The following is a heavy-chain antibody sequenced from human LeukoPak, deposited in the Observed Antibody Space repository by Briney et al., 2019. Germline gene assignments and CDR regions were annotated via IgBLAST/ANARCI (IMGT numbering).Heavy chain of an antibody. CDR3: ARRLTQYDCFDP. Sequence: SQTLSLTCAISGDSVSSNSVTWNWIRQSSSRGLEWLGRTYYRSTWYNDYAVSVRGRITVNPDTSKNQLSLHLNSVTPEDTAVYYCARRLTQYDCFDPWGQGILVTVSS. J-gene: IGHJ5*02. CDR1: GDSVSSNSVT. V-gene: IGHV6-1*01. D-gene: IGHD2-2*01. CDR2: TYYRSTWYN.